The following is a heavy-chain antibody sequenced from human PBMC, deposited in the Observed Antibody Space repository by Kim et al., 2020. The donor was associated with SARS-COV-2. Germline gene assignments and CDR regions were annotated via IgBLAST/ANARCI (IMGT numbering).Heavy chain of an antibody. J-gene: IGHJ6*02. Sequence: QKVQGGVTITADESTSTAYMELSSLRSEDTAVYYCARDRAGATTPQGMDVWGQGTTVTVSS. D-gene: IGHD1-26*01. V-gene: IGHV1-69*01. CDR3: ARDRAGATTPQGMDV.